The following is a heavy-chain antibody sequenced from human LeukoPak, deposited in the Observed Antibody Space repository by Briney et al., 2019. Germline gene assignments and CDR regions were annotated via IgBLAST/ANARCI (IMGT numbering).Heavy chain of an antibody. CDR2: IYYSGNT. CDR3: ARDPGYSYGYSWYFDL. V-gene: IGHV4-39*07. D-gene: IGHD5-18*01. CDR1: GGSIRSSSYY. Sequence: PSETLSLTCTVSGGSIRSSSYYCGWIRQPPGKGLEWIGSIYYSGNTYYYPPLKSRVNISVDKSKNQFSLKLSSVTAADTAVYYCARDPGYSYGYSWYFDLWGRGTLVTVSS. J-gene: IGHJ2*01.